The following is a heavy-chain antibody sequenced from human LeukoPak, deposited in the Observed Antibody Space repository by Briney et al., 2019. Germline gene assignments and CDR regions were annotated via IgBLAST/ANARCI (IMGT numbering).Heavy chain of an antibody. CDR1: RFTLSSYT. D-gene: IGHD2-2*01. Sequence: VGSLRLSCAASRFTLSSYTMHSVRDAPGKGLEYVSATRSNGGSTYYANSVKGRFTISRDNSKNTLYLQMGSLRAEDMAVYYCARDVGWVVVPADRPGFDIWCQGTMVIVSS. CDR2: TRSNGGST. V-gene: IGHV3-64*01. J-gene: IGHJ3*02. CDR3: ARDVGWVVVPADRPGFDI.